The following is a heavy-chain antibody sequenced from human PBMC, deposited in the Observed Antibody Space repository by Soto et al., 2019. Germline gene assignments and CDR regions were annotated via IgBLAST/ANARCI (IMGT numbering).Heavy chain of an antibody. J-gene: IGHJ4*02. CDR2: ISSTSSYI. V-gene: IGHV3-21*02. Sequence: EVQLVESGGGLVKPGGSLRLSCAASGFTFSIYSMNWVRQAPGKGLEWVSSISSTSSYIYYADSVRGRFTITRDNAKNSLYLKLNSLRAEETAVYSCARDPSYFVLWGQGPLVTVSS. CDR1: GFTFSIYS. CDR3: ARDPSYFVL.